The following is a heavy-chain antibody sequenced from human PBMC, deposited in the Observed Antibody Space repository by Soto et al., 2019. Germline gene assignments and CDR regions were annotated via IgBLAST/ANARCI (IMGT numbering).Heavy chain of an antibody. D-gene: IGHD6-13*01. CDR3: AKDGSAYSSSWYADFHFDY. J-gene: IGHJ4*02. CDR1: GFTFDDYA. Sequence: GGSLRLSCAASGFTFDDYAMHWVRQAPGKGLEWVSGISWNSGSIGYADSVKGRFTISRDNAKNSLYLQMNSLRAEDTALYYCAKDGSAYSSSWYADFHFDYWGQGTLVTVSS. V-gene: IGHV3-9*01. CDR2: ISWNSGSI.